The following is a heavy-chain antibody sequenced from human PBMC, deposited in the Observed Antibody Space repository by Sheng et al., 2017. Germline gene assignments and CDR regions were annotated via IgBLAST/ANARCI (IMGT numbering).Heavy chain of an antibody. Sequence: QVQLVESGGGVVQPGRSLRLSCAASGFTFSTYAMHWVRQAPGKGLEWVAVISYDGRNKYYADSVKGRFTISRDNSKNTLYLQMISLRAEDTAVYFCTRDPYCTSTSCYSVGWFDPWGQGTLVTVSS. J-gene: IGHJ5*02. D-gene: IGHD2-2*01. CDR1: GFTFSTYA. CDR2: ISYDGRNK. V-gene: IGHV3-30*04. CDR3: TRDPYCTSTSCYSVGWFDP.